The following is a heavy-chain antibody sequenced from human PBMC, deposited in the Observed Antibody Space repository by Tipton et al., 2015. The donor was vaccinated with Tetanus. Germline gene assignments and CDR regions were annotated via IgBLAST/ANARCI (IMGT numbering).Heavy chain of an antibody. D-gene: IGHD6-13*01. CDR3: ARGNRGRSWYL. J-gene: IGHJ4*02. CDR2: MNPNTGHA. Sequence: QQVQSGPEVKKPGASVKVSCKAFGYAFNSYDLNWVRQDSGQGLEWLGYMNPNTGHAGYAQKFQGRVTMTSDSTITTAYMELKNLRSADTARYYCARGNRGRSWYLWGQGTLVTVSS. V-gene: IGHV1-8*01. CDR1: GYAFNSYD.